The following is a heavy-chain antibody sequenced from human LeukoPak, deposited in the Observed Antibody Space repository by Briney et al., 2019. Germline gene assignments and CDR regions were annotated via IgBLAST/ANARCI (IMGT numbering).Heavy chain of an antibody. CDR1: GFTVSSNY. V-gene: IGHV3-53*04. J-gene: IGHJ4*02. Sequence: GALRLSCAASGFTVSSNYMSWVRQAPGKGLEWVSVIYSGGSTYYADSVKGRFTISRHNSKNTLYLQMNSLRAEDTAVYYCARDLSYYFDYWGQGTLVTVSS. CDR3: ARDLSYYFDY. CDR2: IYSGGST.